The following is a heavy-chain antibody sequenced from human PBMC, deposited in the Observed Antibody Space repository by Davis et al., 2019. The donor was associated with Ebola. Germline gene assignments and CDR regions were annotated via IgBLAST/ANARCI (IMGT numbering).Heavy chain of an antibody. CDR1: GFIFRNYV. CDR3: VKDSSNIWFDI. D-gene: IGHD2/OR15-2a*01. J-gene: IGHJ3*02. CDR2: FGTGGDT. Sequence: PSETLSLTCETSGFIFRNYVMSWVRQAPGQGLEWVSTFGTGGDTYYADSVKGRFAISRDNSRGTLYLQMNSLRVEDSAIYYCVKDSSNIWFDIWGQGTLVTVSS. V-gene: IGHV3-23*01.